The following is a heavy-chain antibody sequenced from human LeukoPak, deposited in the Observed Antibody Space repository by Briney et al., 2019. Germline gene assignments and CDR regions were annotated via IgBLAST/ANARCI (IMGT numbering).Heavy chain of an antibody. D-gene: IGHD5-18*01. CDR3: ARGGQLNWFDP. Sequence: SETPSLTCTVSGDSISSSYWSWIRQPPGKGLEWIGYISYSGSTSSNPSLRSRVTISVDTSKNQFSLRLTSVTAADTAMYYCARGGQLNWFDPWGQGTLVTVSS. CDR2: ISYSGST. CDR1: GDSISSSY. J-gene: IGHJ5*02. V-gene: IGHV4-59*01.